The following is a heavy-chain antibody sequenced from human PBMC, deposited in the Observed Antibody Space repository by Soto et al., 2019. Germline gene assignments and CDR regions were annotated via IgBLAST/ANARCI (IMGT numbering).Heavy chain of an antibody. CDR3: GRALHTTTVTRGGMDV. D-gene: IGHD4-17*01. CDR2: VWLAGINI. Sequence: QTGGSLRLSCGASGFSFSAYGMHWVRQAPGKGLEWVAVVWLAGINIYYADSVRGRFTISRDDSSDTLYLQMNGLRAEDTAVYYCGRALHTTTVTRGGMDVWGQGTTVTVSS. J-gene: IGHJ6*02. V-gene: IGHV3-33*01. CDR1: GFSFSAYG.